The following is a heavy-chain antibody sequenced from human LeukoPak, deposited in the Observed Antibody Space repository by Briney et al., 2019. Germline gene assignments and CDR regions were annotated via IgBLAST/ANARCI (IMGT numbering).Heavy chain of an antibody. CDR3: ARAGGTSWADY. V-gene: IGHV3-7*01. Sequence: GGSLRLSCEASGFTFRDYWMTWVRQAPGKGLEWVANVKQDGTEKFYVDSVKGRFTISRDNGKNSLYLQMSSLRVEDTAIYYCARAGGTSWADYWGQGTLVTVSS. D-gene: IGHD6-13*01. J-gene: IGHJ4*02. CDR2: VKQDGTEK. CDR1: GFTFRDYW.